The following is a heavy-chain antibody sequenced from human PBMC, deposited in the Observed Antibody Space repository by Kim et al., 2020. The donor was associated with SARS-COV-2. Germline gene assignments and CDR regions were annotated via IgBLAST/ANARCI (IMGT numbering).Heavy chain of an antibody. Sequence: SETLSLTCTVSGGSISSYYWSWIRQPPGKGLEWIGYIYYSGSTNYNPSLKSRVTISVDTSNNQFSLKMSSVTAADTAVYYFAREGMIVVAKGAFDIWGQGTMVTVSS. J-gene: IGHJ3*02. CDR2: IYYSGST. CDR3: AREGMIVVAKGAFDI. V-gene: IGHV4-59*08. CDR1: GGSISSYY. D-gene: IGHD3-22*01.